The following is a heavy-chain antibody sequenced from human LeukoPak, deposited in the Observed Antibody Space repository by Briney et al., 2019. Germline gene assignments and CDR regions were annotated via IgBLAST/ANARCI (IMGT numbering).Heavy chain of an antibody. Sequence: GGSLRLSCAASGFTFGSHGMSWVRQAPRKGLEWVSTIRGSDDSTYYAGSVKGRFTISRDNSKNTLYLQMNSLRAEDTAVYYCATFRGYSSGFDYWGQGTLVTVSS. V-gene: IGHV3-23*01. CDR1: GFTFGSHG. J-gene: IGHJ4*02. CDR3: ATFRGYSSGFDY. D-gene: IGHD6-19*01. CDR2: IRGSDDST.